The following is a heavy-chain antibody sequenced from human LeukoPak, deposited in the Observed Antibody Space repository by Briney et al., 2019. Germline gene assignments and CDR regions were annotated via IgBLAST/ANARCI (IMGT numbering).Heavy chain of an antibody. CDR2: IYYSGST. V-gene: IGHV4-39*01. Sequence: SETLSLTCTVSGGSISSSSYYWGWIRQPPGKGLEWIGSIYYSGSTYYNPSLKSRVTISVDTSKNQFSLKLSSVTAADTAVYYCARQETYPIAAAGNFDYWGQGTLVTVSS. CDR3: ARQETYPIAAAGNFDY. J-gene: IGHJ4*02. D-gene: IGHD6-13*01. CDR1: GGSISSSSYY.